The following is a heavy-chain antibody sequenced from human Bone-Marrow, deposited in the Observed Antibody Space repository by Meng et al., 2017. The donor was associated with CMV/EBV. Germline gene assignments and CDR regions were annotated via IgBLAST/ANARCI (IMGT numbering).Heavy chain of an antibody. V-gene: IGHV3-23*01. CDR3: AKGGFMTTVFSFSY. Sequence: SGFTFSSYAMNWVRQAPGKGLEWVSGISGSGGSTYYADSVKGRFTISRDNSKNTLYVQMNSLRAEDTAIYYCAKGGFMTTVFSFSYWGQGTLVTVSS. D-gene: IGHD4-17*01. CDR1: GFTFSSYA. J-gene: IGHJ4*02. CDR2: ISGSGGST.